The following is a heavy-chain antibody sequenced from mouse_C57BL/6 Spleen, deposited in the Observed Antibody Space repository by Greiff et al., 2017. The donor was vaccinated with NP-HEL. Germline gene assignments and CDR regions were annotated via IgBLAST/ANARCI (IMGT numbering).Heavy chain of an antibody. Sequence: EVQLVESGPGLVKPSQSLSLTCSVTGYSITSGYYWNWIRQFPGNKLEWMGYISYDGSNNYNPSLKNRISITRDTSKNQFFLKLNSVTTEDTATYYCAREGDSSGYVAWFAYWGQGTLVTVSA. D-gene: IGHD3-2*02. V-gene: IGHV3-6*01. CDR2: ISYDGSN. J-gene: IGHJ3*01. CDR1: GYSITSGYY. CDR3: AREGDSSGYVAWFAY.